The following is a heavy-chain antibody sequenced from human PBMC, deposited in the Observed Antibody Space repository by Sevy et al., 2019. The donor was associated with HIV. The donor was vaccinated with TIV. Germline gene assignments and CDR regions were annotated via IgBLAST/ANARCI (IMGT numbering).Heavy chain of an antibody. CDR3: ARRGCSSTSCYVFWFDP. D-gene: IGHD2-2*01. CDR2: ISAYNGNT. J-gene: IGHJ5*02. V-gene: IGHV1-18*01. CDR1: GYTFTSYD. Sequence: ASVKVSCKASGYTFTSYDISWVRQAPGQGLEWMGWISAYNGNTNYAQKLQGRVTMTTDTSTSTAYMELRSLRSDDTAVYYCARRGCSSTSCYVFWFDPWGQGTLVTVSS.